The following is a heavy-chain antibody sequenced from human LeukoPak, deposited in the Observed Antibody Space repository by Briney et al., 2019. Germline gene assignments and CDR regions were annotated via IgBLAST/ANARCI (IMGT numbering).Heavy chain of an antibody. CDR3: ARDRTGILTGYYKY. CDR2: ISSSSSYI. CDR1: GFTFSSYS. Sequence: GGSLRLSCAASGFTFSSYSMNWVRQAPGKGLEWVSSISSSSSYIYYADSVKGRFTISRDNAKNSLYLQMNSLRAEDTAVYYCARDRTGILTGYYKYWGLGTLVTVSS. D-gene: IGHD3-9*01. V-gene: IGHV3-21*01. J-gene: IGHJ4*02.